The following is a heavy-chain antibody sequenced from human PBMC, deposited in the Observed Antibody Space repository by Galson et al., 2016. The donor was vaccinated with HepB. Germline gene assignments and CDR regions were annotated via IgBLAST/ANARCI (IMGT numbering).Heavy chain of an antibody. J-gene: IGHJ3*02. CDR2: IYYSGNS. V-gene: IGHV4-39*01. CDR1: GVSIGSSSYF. CDR3: ARPYYGAGSYVAIDI. D-gene: IGHD3-10*01. Sequence: SETLSLTCTVSGVSIGSSSYFWGWVRQPPGKGLEWIGSIYYSGNSYYNPSLKSRVTISVDTPKNQFSLKLSPVTAGDTAVYYCARPYYGAGSYVAIDIWGPGRMLTVSS.